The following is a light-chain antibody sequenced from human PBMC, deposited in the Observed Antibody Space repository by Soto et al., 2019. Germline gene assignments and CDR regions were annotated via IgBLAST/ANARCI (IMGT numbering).Light chain of an antibody. V-gene: IGKV1-5*03. CDR2: KAS. J-gene: IGKJ1*01. CDR3: QQYNSYSWT. Sequence: DIQMTQSPSTLSASVGDRVTITCRASQSINDWLAWFQQKPGKAPKVLIYKASNLASGVPSRFSGRGSGTEFTLTISSLQPDDFATYYCQQYNSYSWTFGQGTKVEI. CDR1: QSINDW.